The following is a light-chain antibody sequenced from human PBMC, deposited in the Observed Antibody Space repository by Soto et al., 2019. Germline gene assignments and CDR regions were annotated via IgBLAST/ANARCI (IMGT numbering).Light chain of an antibody. CDR1: QRVRGNN. Sequence: EIVLTQSPATLSLPRGEKPTLSCRAIQRVRGNNLAWYQQKPGQAPRLLIYDASNRATGIPARFSGSGSGTDFTLTISSLEPEDFAVYYCQQRNNWLTFGGGTKVEIK. V-gene: IGKV3-11*01. J-gene: IGKJ4*01. CDR3: QQRNNWLT. CDR2: DAS.